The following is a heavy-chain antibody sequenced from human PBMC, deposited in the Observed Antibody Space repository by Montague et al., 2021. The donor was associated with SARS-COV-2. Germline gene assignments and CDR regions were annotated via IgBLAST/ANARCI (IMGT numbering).Heavy chain of an antibody. D-gene: IGHD2-21*02. CDR1: GDSVSSSIAT. J-gene: IGHJ2*01. CDR3: ARAYCGGDCYFYWYFDL. V-gene: IGHV6-1*01. Sequence: CAISGDSVSSSIATWNWIRQSPSRGLEWLGRTYYRSKWYNDYAVSVKSRVIINPDTSNNRISLQLNSVTPEDTAVYYCARAYCGGDCYFYWYFDLWGRGTLVTVSS. CDR2: TYYRSKWYN.